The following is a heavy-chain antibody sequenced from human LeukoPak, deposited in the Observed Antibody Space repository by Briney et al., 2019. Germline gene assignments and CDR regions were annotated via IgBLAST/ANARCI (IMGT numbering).Heavy chain of an antibody. CDR2: IVVGSGNT. J-gene: IGHJ4*02. Sequence: ASVKVSCKASGFTFTSSAMQWVRQARGQRLEWIGWIVVGSGNTNYAQKFQERVTITRDMSTSTAYMELSGLRSEDTAVYYCAAGGYDILTGYFSYDYWGQGTLVTVSS. CDR3: AAGGYDILTGYFSYDY. CDR1: GFTFTSSA. D-gene: IGHD3-9*01. V-gene: IGHV1-58*02.